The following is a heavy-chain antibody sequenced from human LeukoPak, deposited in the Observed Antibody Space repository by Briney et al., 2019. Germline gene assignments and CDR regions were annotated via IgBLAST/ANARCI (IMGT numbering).Heavy chain of an antibody. CDR2: IKQDGSEK. Sequence: GGSLRLSCAASGFTFSSYWMSWVRQAPGKGLEWVANIKQDGSEKYYVDSVKGRFTITRDNAKNSLYLQMNSLRAEDTAVYYCARGTFYCSSTSCYRSPIAWGQGTLVTVSS. J-gene: IGHJ5*02. V-gene: IGHV3-7*01. CDR3: ARGTFYCSSTSCYRSPIA. CDR1: GFTFSSYW. D-gene: IGHD2-2*02.